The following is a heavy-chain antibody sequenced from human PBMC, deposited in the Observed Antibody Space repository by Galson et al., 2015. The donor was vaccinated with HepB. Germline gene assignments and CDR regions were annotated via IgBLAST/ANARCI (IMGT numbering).Heavy chain of an antibody. J-gene: IGHJ3*02. CDR3: ARIPINDYVWGSYLGAFDI. D-gene: IGHD3-16*02. CDR2: IYPGDSDT. Sequence: QSGAEVKKPGESLKISCKGSGYSFTSYWIGWVRQMPGKGLEWMGIIYPGDSDTRYSPSFQGQVTISADKSISTAYLQWSSLKASDTAMYYCARIPINDYVWGSYLGAFDIWGQGTMVTVSS. V-gene: IGHV5-51*03. CDR1: GYSFTSYW.